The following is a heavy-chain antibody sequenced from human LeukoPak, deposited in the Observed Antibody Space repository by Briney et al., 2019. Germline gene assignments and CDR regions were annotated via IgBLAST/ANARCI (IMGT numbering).Heavy chain of an antibody. CDR1: GYTFTSYD. D-gene: IGHD3-10*01. CDR3: ARAMVRGADAFDI. CDR2: MNPNSGNT. V-gene: IGHV1-8*01. J-gene: IGHJ3*02. Sequence: ASAKVSRKASGYTFTSYDINWVRQATGQGLEWMGWMNPNSGNTGYAQKFQGRVTMTRNTSISTAYMELSSLRSEDTAVYYCARAMVRGADAFDIWGQGTMVTVSS.